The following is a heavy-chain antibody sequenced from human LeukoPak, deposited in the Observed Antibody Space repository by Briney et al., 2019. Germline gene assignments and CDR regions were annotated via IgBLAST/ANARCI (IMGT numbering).Heavy chain of an antibody. CDR2: IYYSGST. CDR3: ARGAYSSGCFDP. J-gene: IGHJ5*02. V-gene: IGHV4-59*01. Sequence: SETLSLTCTVSGGSISGYYWSWIRQPPGKGLEWIGYIYYSGSTNYNPSLKSRVTISVDTSKNHFSLKVRSVTAADTALYYCARGAYSSGCFDPWGQGTLVTVSS. CDR1: GGSISGYY. D-gene: IGHD6-19*01.